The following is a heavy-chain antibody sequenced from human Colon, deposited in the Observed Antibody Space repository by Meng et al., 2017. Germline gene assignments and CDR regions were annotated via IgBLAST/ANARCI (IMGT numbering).Heavy chain of an antibody. V-gene: IGHV4-61*01. CDR3: ARVSGDFDECYFDS. Sequence: QVQRQGSGPGLVRPSETLSLSCSVSGGSVSNDTYYWTWIRQPLGKGLEWLGYVYFNGITNYNPSLKSRVTMSVDTSKNQFSLQLRSVTAADTAFYYCARVSGDFDECYFDSWGQGTLVTVSS. CDR2: VYFNGIT. CDR1: GGSVSNDTYY. J-gene: IGHJ4*02. D-gene: IGHD4-17*01.